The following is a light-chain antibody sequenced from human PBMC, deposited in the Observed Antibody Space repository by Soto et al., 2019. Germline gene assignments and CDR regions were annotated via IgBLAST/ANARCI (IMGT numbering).Light chain of an antibody. J-gene: IGKJ1*01. CDR3: QHYNKWPLT. CDR1: QSVSSN. Sequence: EIMMTQSPGTLSASPGERATLSCRASQSVSSNLAWYQQKPGQAPRLLIYAVSTRATGIPARFSGSGSATEFTLTISSLQSEDFAVYYCQHYNKWPLTFGQGTKVEIK. CDR2: AVS. V-gene: IGKV3-15*01.